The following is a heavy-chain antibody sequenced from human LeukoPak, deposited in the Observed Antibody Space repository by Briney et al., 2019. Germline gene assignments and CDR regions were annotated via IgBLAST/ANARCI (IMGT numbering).Heavy chain of an antibody. J-gene: IGHJ4*02. CDR3: ASTGYYYDSSGYYYADY. V-gene: IGHV4-59*02. CDR2: IYYSGST. Sequence: GSLRLSCAASGFTVSSNYMSWVRQPPGKGLEWIGYIYYSGSTNYNPSLKSRVTISVDTSKNQFSLKLSSVTAADTAVYYCASTGYYYDSSGYYYADYWGQGTLVTVSS. D-gene: IGHD3-22*01. CDR1: GFTVSSNY.